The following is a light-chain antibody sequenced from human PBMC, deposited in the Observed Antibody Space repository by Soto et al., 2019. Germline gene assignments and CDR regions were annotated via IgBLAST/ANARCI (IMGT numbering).Light chain of an antibody. CDR3: QLSDSSLT. CDR1: QSLSSTY. J-gene: IGKJ5*01. V-gene: IGKV3-20*01. Sequence: EIVLTQSPGTLSLSPGERATLSCRASQSLSSTYLAWYQQKPGQAPRLLIYGASNRATGTPDRFSGSGSGTDFTLTISSLQPEDFATYYCQLSDSSLTFGQGTRLEIK. CDR2: GAS.